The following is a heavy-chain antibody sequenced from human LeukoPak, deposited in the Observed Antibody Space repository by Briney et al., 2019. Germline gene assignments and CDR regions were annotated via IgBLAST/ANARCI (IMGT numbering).Heavy chain of an antibody. Sequence: SETLSLTCTVSGGSISRYYWSWIRQPPGKGLEWIGYIYYSGSTNYNPSLKSRVTISVDTSKNQFSLKRSSVTAADTAVYYCASHSSGWSHDAFDIWGQGTMVTVSS. J-gene: IGHJ3*02. V-gene: IGHV4-59*08. D-gene: IGHD6-19*01. CDR2: IYYSGST. CDR1: GGSISRYY. CDR3: ASHSSGWSHDAFDI.